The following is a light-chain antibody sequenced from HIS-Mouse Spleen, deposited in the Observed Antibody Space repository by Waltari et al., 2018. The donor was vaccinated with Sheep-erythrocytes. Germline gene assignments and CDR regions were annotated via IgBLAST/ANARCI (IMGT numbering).Light chain of an antibody. V-gene: IGLV2-23*01. CDR3: CSYAGSSTPWV. Sequence: QSALTQPASVSGSPGQSITISCTGTSSDVGSYNLVSWYQQHPGKAPKLMIYESSKRPSVVSNLFSSSKSGNTASLTISGLQAEDEADYYCCSYAGSSTPWVFGGGTKLTVL. CDR2: ESS. J-gene: IGLJ3*02. CDR1: SSDVGSYNL.